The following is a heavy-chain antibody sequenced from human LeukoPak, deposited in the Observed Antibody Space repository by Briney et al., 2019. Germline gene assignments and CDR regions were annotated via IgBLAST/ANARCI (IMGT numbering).Heavy chain of an antibody. CDR2: FDPEDGET. CDR3: ATEPPGALGGYSYGYA. Sequence: GASVKVSCKVSGYTLTELSMHWVRQAPGKGLEWMGGFDPEDGETIYAQKFQGRVTMTEDTSTDTAYMELSSLRSEDTAVYYCATEPPGALGGYSYGYAWGQGTLVTVSS. J-gene: IGHJ5*02. CDR1: GYTLTELS. D-gene: IGHD5-18*01. V-gene: IGHV1-24*01.